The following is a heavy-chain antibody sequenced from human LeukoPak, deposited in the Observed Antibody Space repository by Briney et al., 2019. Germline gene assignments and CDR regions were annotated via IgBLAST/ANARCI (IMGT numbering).Heavy chain of an antibody. CDR1: GFTFSSYE. J-gene: IGHJ5*02. V-gene: IGHV3-48*03. D-gene: IGHD6-13*01. CDR2: ISSSGSTI. Sequence: GGSLRLSCAASGFTFSSYEMNWVRQAPGKGPEWVSYISSSGSTIYYADSVKGRFTISRHSAKNSLYLQMNSLRAEDTAVYYCARAGIAAAGTRNWFDPWGQGTLVTVSS. CDR3: ARAGIAAAGTRNWFDP.